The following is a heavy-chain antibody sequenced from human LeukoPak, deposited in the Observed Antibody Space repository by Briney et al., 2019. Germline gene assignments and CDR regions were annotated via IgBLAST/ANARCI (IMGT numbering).Heavy chain of an antibody. CDR1: GYTFTGYY. J-gene: IGHJ6*03. CDR2: INPNSGDT. D-gene: IGHD4-11*01. CDR3: ARGSRKTTVLPFTYYYYYMDV. Sequence: GASVKVSCKASGYTFTGYYMHWVRQAPGQGLEWMGWINPNSGDTNYAQKFQGRVTMTRDTSINTAYMELSRLRSDDTAVYYCARGSRKTTVLPFTYYYYYMDVWGKGTTVTVSS. V-gene: IGHV1-2*02.